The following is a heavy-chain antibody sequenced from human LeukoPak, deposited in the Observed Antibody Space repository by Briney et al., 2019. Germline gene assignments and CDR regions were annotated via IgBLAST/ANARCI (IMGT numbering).Heavy chain of an antibody. CDR3: AKLRRDGYNFPVDY. D-gene: IGHD5-24*01. Sequence: PGGSLRLSCAASGFSFSGYAMSWVRQAPGKGLEWVSAISGSGGSTYYADSVKGRFTISRDNSKNTLYLQMNSLRAEDTAVYYCAKLRRDGYNFPVDYWGQGTLVTVSS. CDR2: ISGSGGST. J-gene: IGHJ4*02. CDR1: GFSFSGYA. V-gene: IGHV3-23*01.